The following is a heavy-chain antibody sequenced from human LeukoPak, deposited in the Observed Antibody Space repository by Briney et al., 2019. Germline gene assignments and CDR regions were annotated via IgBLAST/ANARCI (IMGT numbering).Heavy chain of an antibody. V-gene: IGHV3-7*01. CDR2: IKKDGSEK. Sequence: GGSLRLSCAASEFTFNIYWMSWVRQAPGKGLEWVANIKKDGSEKYYVDSVKGRFTISRDNAKTSLYLQMNSLRAEDTAVYYCARHLSGVTGHTYGRGIDYWGQGTLVTVSS. D-gene: IGHD5-18*01. J-gene: IGHJ4*02. CDR3: ARHLSGVTGHTYGRGIDY. CDR1: EFTFNIYW.